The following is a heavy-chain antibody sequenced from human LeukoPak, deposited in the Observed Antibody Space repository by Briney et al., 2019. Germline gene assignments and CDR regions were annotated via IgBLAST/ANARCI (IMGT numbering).Heavy chain of an antibody. CDR1: GFTVSSNY. CDR3: ASTQRGDYFDY. CDR2: IYSGGST. J-gene: IGHJ4*02. Sequence: GGSLRLSCAASGFTVSSNYMSWVRQAPGKGLEWVSVIYSGGSTYYADSVKGRFTISRDNSKNTLYLQMNSLRAEDTAVYYCASTQRGDYFDYWGQGTLVTVSS. D-gene: IGHD2-15*01. V-gene: IGHV3-66*01.